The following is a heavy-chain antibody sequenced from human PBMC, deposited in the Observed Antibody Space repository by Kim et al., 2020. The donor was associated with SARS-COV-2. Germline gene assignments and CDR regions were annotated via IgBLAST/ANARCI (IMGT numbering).Heavy chain of an antibody. CDR3: ARTKWFGELFGWFDP. V-gene: IGHV3-30*03. CDR1: GFTFSSYG. D-gene: IGHD3-10*01. Sequence: GGSLRLSCAASGFTFSSYGMHWVRQAPGKGLEWVAVISYDGSNKYYADSVKGRFTISRDNSKNTLYLQMNSLRAEDTAVYYCARTKWFGELFGWFDPWGQGTLVTVSS. CDR2: ISYDGSNK. J-gene: IGHJ5*02.